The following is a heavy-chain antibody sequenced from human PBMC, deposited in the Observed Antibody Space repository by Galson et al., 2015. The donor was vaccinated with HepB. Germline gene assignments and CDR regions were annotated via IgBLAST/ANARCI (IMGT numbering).Heavy chain of an antibody. J-gene: IGHJ4*02. CDR3: AKDRAVGRFKVVPAAMAPDY. CDR1: GFTFSSYG. Sequence: SLRLSCAASGFTFSSYGMHWVRQAPGKGLEWVAVISYDGSNKYYADSVKGRFTISRDNSKNTLYLQMNSLRAEDTAVYYCAKDRAVGRFKVVPAAMAPDYWGQGTLVTVSS. D-gene: IGHD2-2*01. V-gene: IGHV3-30*18. CDR2: ISYDGSNK.